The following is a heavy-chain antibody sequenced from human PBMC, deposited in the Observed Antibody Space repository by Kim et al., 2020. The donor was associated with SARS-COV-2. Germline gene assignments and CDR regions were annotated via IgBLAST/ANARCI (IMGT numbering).Heavy chain of an antibody. J-gene: IGHJ3*02. V-gene: IGHV1-18*01. Sequence: ASVKVSCKASGYTFTSYGISWVRQAPGQGLEWMGWISAYNGNTNYAQKLQGRVTMTTDTSTSTAYMELRSLRSDDTAVYYCARNLGGRNVPVLLWFGGRDAFDIWGQGTMVTVSS. CDR2: ISAYNGNT. CDR1: GYTFTSYG. D-gene: IGHD3-10*01. CDR3: ARNLGGRNVPVLLWFGGRDAFDI.